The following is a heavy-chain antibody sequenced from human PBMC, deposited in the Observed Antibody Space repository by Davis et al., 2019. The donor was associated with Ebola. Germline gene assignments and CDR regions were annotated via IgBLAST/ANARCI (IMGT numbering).Heavy chain of an antibody. CDR2: IYYSGST. D-gene: IGHD1-26*01. CDR1: GGSISSYY. Sequence: SETLSLTCTVSGGSISSYYWSWIRQPPGKGLEWIGYIYYSGSTNYNPSLKSRVTISVDTSKNQFSLKLSSVTAADTAVYYCARDSGSYFDAFDYWGQGSLVTVSS. J-gene: IGHJ4*02. CDR3: ARDSGSYFDAFDY. V-gene: IGHV4-59*01.